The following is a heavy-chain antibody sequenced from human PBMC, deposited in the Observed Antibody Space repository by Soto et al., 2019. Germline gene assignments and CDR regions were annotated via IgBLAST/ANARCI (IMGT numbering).Heavy chain of an antibody. J-gene: IGHJ4*02. CDR1: GFTFSSYS. V-gene: IGHV3-21*01. CDR3: ASGGSSSSFPHY. Sequence: PGGSLRLSCAASGFTFSSYSMNWVRQAPGKGLEWVSSISGSSSYIYYADSVKGRFTISRDNAKNSLYLQMNSLRAEDTAVYYCASGGSSSSFPHYWGQGTLVTVSS. D-gene: IGHD6-6*01. CDR2: ISGSSSYI.